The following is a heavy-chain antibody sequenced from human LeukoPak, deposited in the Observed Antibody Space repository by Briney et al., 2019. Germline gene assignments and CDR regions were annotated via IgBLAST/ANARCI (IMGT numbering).Heavy chain of an antibody. Sequence: PSETLSLTCTVSGGSISSSSYYWGWIRQPPGKGLEWIGTIYYSGSTYYNPSLKSRVTLSVDTSKNQFSLKLSSVTAADTAVYYCARRVRQLGYFDYWGQGTLVTVSS. V-gene: IGHV4-39*01. J-gene: IGHJ4*02. D-gene: IGHD6-13*01. CDR2: IYYSGST. CDR1: GGSISSSSYY. CDR3: ARRVRQLGYFDY.